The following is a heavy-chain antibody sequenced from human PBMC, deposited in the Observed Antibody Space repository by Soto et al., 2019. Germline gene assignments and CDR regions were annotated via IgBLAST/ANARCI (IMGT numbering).Heavy chain of an antibody. J-gene: IGHJ6*02. CDR1: GFTFSAYW. D-gene: IGHD3-22*01. CDR3: AKSPARNTYYYHSSGQYPPGYFYGMDV. CDR2: INQDAHET. V-gene: IGHV3-7*03. Sequence: PGGSLRLSCAASGFTFSAYWMSWVRQAPGRGLEWVANINQDAHETNYVDSLRGRVTISRDNAHNSLYLHMSSLRVEDTAVYYCAKSPARNTYYYHSSGQYPPGYFYGMDVWGQGTTVTVSS.